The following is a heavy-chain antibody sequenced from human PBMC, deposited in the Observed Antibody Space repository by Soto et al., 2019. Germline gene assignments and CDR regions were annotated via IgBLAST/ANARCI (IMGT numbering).Heavy chain of an antibody. CDR3: AQYLEVVTTLRADY. J-gene: IGHJ4*02. D-gene: IGHD3-22*01. CDR2: ISGSGDST. V-gene: IGHV3-23*01. Sequence: EVQLLESGGALVRPGGSLRLSCAATGFTFRSDAMNWYRQAPGKVLAWVSVISGSGDSTYYADAVKGRFTVSRDNFKNTLYLQMNSLRAEDTAMYYCAQYLEVVTTLRADYWCQGTLGTVSS. CDR1: GFTFRSDA.